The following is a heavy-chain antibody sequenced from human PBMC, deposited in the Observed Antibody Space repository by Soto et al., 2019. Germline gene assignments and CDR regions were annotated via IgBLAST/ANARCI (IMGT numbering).Heavy chain of an antibody. CDR3: ARYSPYSSSWYYYGMDV. V-gene: IGHV1-69*13. Sequence: ASVKVSCKASGGTFSSYAISWVRQAPGQGLEWMGGIIPIFGTANYAQKFQGRVTITADESTSTAYMELSSLRSEDTAVYYCARYSPYSSSWYYYGMDVWGQGTTVTVSS. J-gene: IGHJ6*02. D-gene: IGHD6-13*01. CDR2: IIPIFGTA. CDR1: GGTFSSYA.